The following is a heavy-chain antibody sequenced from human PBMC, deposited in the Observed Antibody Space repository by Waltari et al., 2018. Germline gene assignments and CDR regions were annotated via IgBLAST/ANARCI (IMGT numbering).Heavy chain of an antibody. CDR2: ILPNFGNA. V-gene: IGHV1-69*05. CDR3: GGGGGELLPRDY. J-gene: IGHJ4*02. CDR1: GGTFSSYA. D-gene: IGHD3-10*01. Sequence: QVQLVQSGAEVKKPGSSVKVSCKASGGTFSSYAISWVRQAPGQGLEWMGGILPNFGNANYAQKSRGRATITTDESTRPAYLVLGSLGSEDTAVYYCGGGGGELLPRDYWGQGTLVSVPS.